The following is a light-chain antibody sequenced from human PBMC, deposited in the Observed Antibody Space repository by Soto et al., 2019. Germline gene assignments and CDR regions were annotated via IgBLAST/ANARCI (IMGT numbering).Light chain of an antibody. CDR2: TAS. Sequence: EIVLTQSPGTLSLSPGERATLSCRASQSVASSFIAWFQQKPGQPPRLLIYTASSRAPGIPDRFRGSGSGTDFTLTISGLEPEDFAVYYCHKYGPSPLTFGGGTKVEIK. V-gene: IGKV3-20*01. J-gene: IGKJ4*01. CDR3: HKYGPSPLT. CDR1: QSVASSF.